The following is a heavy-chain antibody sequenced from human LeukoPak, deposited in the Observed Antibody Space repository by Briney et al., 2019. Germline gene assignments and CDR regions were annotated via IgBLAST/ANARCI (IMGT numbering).Heavy chain of an antibody. D-gene: IGHD5-12*01. J-gene: IGHJ4*02. CDR2: IFYSGTT. CDR1: GGSISSYY. V-gene: IGHV4-59*01. Sequence: SETLSLTCSVSGGSISSYYGSWIRQPPGMGLEWIGYIFYSGTTNYNPSLKSRVTISVDTSKNQFSLRLTSVTAADTAVYYCARGVAGYGPYDYWGQGTLVTVSS. CDR3: ARGVAGYGPYDY.